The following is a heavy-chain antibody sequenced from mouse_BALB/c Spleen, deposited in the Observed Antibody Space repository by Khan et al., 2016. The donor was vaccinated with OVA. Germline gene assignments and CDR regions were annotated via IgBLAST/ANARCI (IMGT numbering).Heavy chain of an antibody. V-gene: IGHV1-7*01. D-gene: IGHD1-1*01. Sequence: VQLQQSGAELAKPGASVKMSCKASGYTFTSYWMHWVKQRPGQGLEWIGYINPSTDYTEYNQKFKDKATLTEDKSSSTAYMQLTSLKSEDSAVYDGTNHVSSSAWFTYWGQGTLITVSA. CDR3: TNHVSSSAWFTY. J-gene: IGHJ3*01. CDR1: GYTFTSYW. CDR2: INPSTDYT.